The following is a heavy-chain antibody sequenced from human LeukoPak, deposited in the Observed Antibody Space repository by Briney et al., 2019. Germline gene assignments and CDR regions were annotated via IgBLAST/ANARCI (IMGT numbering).Heavy chain of an antibody. CDR1: GFTFSSYW. CDR3: ARDSGKYYIDY. V-gene: IGHV3-7*04. D-gene: IGHD6-25*01. J-gene: IGHJ4*02. CDR2: MKQDGSQK. Sequence: GGSLRLSCEVSGFTFSSYWMTWVRQAPGKGLEWVANMKQDGSQKYSVDFVEGRFTMSRDNAKNLLFLRVNSLRAEDTAVYYCARDSGKYYIDYWGQGTLVTVSS.